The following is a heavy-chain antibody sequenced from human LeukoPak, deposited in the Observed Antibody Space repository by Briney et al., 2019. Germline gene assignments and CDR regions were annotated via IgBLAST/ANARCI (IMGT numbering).Heavy chain of an antibody. CDR3: AELGGYDFWSGYPYNY. V-gene: IGHV3-23*01. CDR2: ISGGGGNT. D-gene: IGHD3-3*01. CDR1: KFAFSSYA. Sequence: PGGSLRLSCAASKFAFSSYAMSWVRQAPGKGLEWVSAISGGGGNTYYADSVKGRFTISRDNSKNTLYLQMHSLRAEDTAVYYCAELGGYDFWSGYPYNYWGQGTLVTVSS. J-gene: IGHJ4*02.